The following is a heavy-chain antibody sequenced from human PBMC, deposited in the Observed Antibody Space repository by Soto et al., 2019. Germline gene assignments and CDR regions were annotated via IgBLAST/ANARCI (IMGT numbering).Heavy chain of an antibody. CDR2: TYYRSRWYS. CDR3: ARSEEDSDYYYYGLDV. J-gene: IGHJ6*02. Sequence: SQTLSLTCVISGDSVSSSSVAWNWVRQSPSRGLQWLGGTYYRSRWYSDFAVSVRGRIVINADTSKNQFSLQLNSVTPEDTAVYFCARSEEDSDYYYYGLDVWGQGTTVTVPS. CDR1: GDSVSSSSVA. D-gene: IGHD2-15*01. V-gene: IGHV6-1*01.